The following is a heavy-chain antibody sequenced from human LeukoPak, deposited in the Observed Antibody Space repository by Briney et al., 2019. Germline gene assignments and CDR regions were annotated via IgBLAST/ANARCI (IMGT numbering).Heavy chain of an antibody. CDR1: GGTFSSYT. D-gene: IGHD6-6*01. J-gene: IGHJ4*02. Sequence: SVKVSRKASGGTFSSYTISWVRQAPGQGLEWMGRIIPILGIANYAQKFQGRVTITADKSTSTAYMELSSLRSEDTAVYYCARDLLYSSSSLTFDYWGQGTLVTVSS. V-gene: IGHV1-69*04. CDR3: ARDLLYSSSSLTFDY. CDR2: IIPILGIA.